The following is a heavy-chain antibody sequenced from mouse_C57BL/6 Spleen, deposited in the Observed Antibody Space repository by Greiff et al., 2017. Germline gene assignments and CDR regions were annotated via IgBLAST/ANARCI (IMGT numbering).Heavy chain of an antibody. D-gene: IGHD4-1*01. CDR1: GYTFTDYN. CDR2: INPNNGGT. J-gene: IGHJ3*01. CDR3: ARGGLTVFAY. V-gene: IGHV1-22*01. Sequence: EVQLVESGPELVKPGASVKMSCKASGYTFTDYNMHWVKQSHGKSLEWIGYINPNNGGTSYNQKFKGKATLTVNKSSSTAYMELRSLTSEDSAVYYCARGGLTVFAYWGQGTLVTVSA.